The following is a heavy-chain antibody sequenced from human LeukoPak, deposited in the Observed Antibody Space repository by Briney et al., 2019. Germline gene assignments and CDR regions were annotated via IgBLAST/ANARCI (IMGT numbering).Heavy chain of an antibody. Sequence: PGGSLRLSCAASGFTFSSYGMHWVRQAPGKGLEWVAVISYDGSNKYYADSVKGRFTISRDNSKNTLYLQMNSLRAEDTAVYYCAKGPHPVVPAAMEQFFDYWGQGTLVTVSS. CDR2: ISYDGSNK. CDR3: AKGPHPVVPAAMEQFFDY. D-gene: IGHD2-2*01. CDR1: GFTFSSYG. J-gene: IGHJ4*02. V-gene: IGHV3-30*18.